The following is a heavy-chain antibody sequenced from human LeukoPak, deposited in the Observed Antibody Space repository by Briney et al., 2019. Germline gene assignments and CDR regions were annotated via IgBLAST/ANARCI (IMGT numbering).Heavy chain of an antibody. CDR3: ARGFGNVLGVS. V-gene: IGHV4-34*01. J-gene: IGHJ5*02. CDR1: GGSLGGDY. CDR2: INHGGYT. Sequence: SETLSLTCAVYGGSLGGDYWSWIRQSPGKGLEWIGEINHGGYTNYNPSLKSRVALSVDTSKNQFSLRLSTVTAADTAVYYCARGFGNVLGVSWGRGTLVTVSS. D-gene: IGHD3-10*01.